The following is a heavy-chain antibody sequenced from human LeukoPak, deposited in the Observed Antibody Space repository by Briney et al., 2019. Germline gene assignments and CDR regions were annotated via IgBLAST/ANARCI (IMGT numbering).Heavy chain of an antibody. J-gene: IGHJ4*02. V-gene: IGHV3-23*01. Sequence: GGSLRLSCAASGFSFSSYNMNWVRQAPGKVLEWVSAISGSSGRTYYADFVKGRFTISRDNSKNTLYLQMNSLRAEDTAIYYCAKPARTDYTDYWGQGTLVTVSS. CDR1: GFSFSSYN. CDR3: AKPARTDYTDY. CDR2: ISGSSGRT. D-gene: IGHD1-14*01.